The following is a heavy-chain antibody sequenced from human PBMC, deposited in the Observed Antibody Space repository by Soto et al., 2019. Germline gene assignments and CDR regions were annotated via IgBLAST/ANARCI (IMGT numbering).Heavy chain of an antibody. Sequence: QVQLQESGPGLVKPSQTLSLTCTVSGDSVSGGDSYWSWIRQPPGKALEWIGYTSFSGYTSYAPSLKRRVARSVDMSKSQFSLRLTSVTAADTAIYYCVRGGNPYHYATSGPGTFDKWGQGTLVSVSS. CDR3: VRGGNPYHYATSGPGTFDK. J-gene: IGHJ4*02. CDR2: TSFSGYT. V-gene: IGHV4-30-4*01. CDR1: GDSVSGGDSY. D-gene: IGHD3-22*01.